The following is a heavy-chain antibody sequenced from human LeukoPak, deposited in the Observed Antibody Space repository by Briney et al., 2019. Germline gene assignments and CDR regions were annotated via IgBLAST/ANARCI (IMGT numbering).Heavy chain of an antibody. V-gene: IGHV3-30*04. CDR2: ISYDGSNK. Sequence: GRSLRLSCAASGFTFSSYAMHWVRRAPGKGLEWVAVISYDGSNKYYADSVKGRFTISRDNSKNTLYLQMNSLRAEDTAVYYCVASSSWNNAYYYGMDVWGQGTTVTVSS. CDR3: VASSSWNNAYYYGMDV. D-gene: IGHD6-13*01. CDR1: GFTFSSYA. J-gene: IGHJ6*02.